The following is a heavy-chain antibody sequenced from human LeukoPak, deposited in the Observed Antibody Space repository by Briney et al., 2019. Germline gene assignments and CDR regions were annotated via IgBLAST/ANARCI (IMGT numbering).Heavy chain of an antibody. V-gene: IGHV3-7*01. CDR2: IKQDGSEK. CDR3: ARDKPGDSGYEVGSRPWSY. Sequence: GGSLRLSCAASGFTFSSYWMSWVRQAPGKGLEWVANIKQDGSEKYYVASVRGRFTISRDNAKNSLYLRMNSLRAEDTAVYYCARDKPGDSGYEVGSRPWSYWGQGTLVTVSS. J-gene: IGHJ4*02. D-gene: IGHD5-12*01. CDR1: GFTFSSYW.